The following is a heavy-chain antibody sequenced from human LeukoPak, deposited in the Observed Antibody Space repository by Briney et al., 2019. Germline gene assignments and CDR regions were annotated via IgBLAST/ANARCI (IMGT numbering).Heavy chain of an antibody. CDR1: GYTFTGYY. CDR3: ARIFYYDSSGYYGY. CDR2: INPNSGGT. V-gene: IGHV1-2*02. D-gene: IGHD3-22*01. Sequence: ASVKVSCKASGYTFTGYYMHWVRQAPGQGLEWMGWINPNSGGTNYAQKFQGRVTMTRDTSISTAYMELSRLRSDDTAVYYCARIFYYDSSGYYGYWGQGTLVTVSS. J-gene: IGHJ4*02.